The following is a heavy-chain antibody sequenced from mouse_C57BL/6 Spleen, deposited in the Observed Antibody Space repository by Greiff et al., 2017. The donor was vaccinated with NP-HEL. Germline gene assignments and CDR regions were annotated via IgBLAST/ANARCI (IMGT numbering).Heavy chain of an antibody. D-gene: IGHD1-1*02. Sequence: EVQLVESGGGLVQPKGSLKLSCAASGFSFNTYAMNWVRQAPGKGLEWVASIRSKSSNDETYYAESVKDRFTISRADTESMLYLQMNNLKTEDTAMYYWVSHGVYAMDYWGQGTSVTVSS. CDR1: GFSFNTYA. J-gene: IGHJ4*01. CDR2: IRSKSSNDET. V-gene: IGHV10-1*01. CDR3: VSHGVYAMDY.